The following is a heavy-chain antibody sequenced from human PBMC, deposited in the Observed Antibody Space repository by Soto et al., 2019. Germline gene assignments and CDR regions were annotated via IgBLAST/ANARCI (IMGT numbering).Heavy chain of an antibody. D-gene: IGHD6-13*01. CDR2: NNHTGST. Sequence: QVQLQQWGAGLLKPSETLSLTCAVYGGSFSGYYLSWIRQPPGKGLEWIGENNHTGSTNYNPSLNSLFNISVDTSKNQFSLKLSSVTAADTAVYYCARVWVHIAAAGYNWFDPWGQGTLVTVSS. CDR3: ARVWVHIAAAGYNWFDP. V-gene: IGHV4-34*01. J-gene: IGHJ5*02. CDR1: GGSFSGYY.